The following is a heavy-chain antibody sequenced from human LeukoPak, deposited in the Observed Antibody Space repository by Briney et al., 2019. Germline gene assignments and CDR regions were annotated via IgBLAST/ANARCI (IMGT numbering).Heavy chain of an antibody. CDR1: GGSISSGSYY. CDR2: IYTSGST. J-gene: IGHJ5*02. CDR3: ARHEYSGSYYGLSWFDP. D-gene: IGHD1-26*01. Sequence: SQTLSLTCTVSGGSISSGSYYWSWIRQPAGKGLEWIGRIYTSGSTNYNPSLKSRVTISVDTPKNQFSLKLSSLTAADTAVYYCARHEYSGSYYGLSWFDPWGQGTLVTVSS. V-gene: IGHV4-61*02.